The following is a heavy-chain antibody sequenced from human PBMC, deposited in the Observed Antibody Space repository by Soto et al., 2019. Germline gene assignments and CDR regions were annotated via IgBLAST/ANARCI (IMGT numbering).Heavy chain of an antibody. Sequence: GGSLRLSCGGSGFIFSNNGMHWVRQTPGKGLEWVAFMSYDGSDTFYADSVKGRFTISRDHSKNTLFLHMSNLGAEDTAMYYCTIVRVADSALDHWGQGTLVTVSS. CDR2: MSYDGSDT. CDR3: TIVRVADSALDH. CDR1: GFIFSNNG. J-gene: IGHJ4*02. V-gene: IGHV3-30*02. D-gene: IGHD3-10*02.